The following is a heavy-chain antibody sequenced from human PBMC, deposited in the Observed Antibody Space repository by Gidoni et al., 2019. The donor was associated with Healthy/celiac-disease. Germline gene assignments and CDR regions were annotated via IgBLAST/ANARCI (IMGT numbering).Heavy chain of an antibody. Sequence: QLVQSGAEVKKPGSSVMVLCKASGDTFSSYAIRWVRQAPGQGLEWIGGIIAIFGTTNYAQKLQGGVTLTADESTSTAYMELSSLRSEYTAVYYCAGDFGGSWYAFDIWGQGTMVTVSS. CDR1: GDTFSSYA. CDR2: IIAIFGTT. D-gene: IGHD2-15*01. V-gene: IGHV1-69*01. CDR3: AGDFGGSWYAFDI. J-gene: IGHJ3*02.